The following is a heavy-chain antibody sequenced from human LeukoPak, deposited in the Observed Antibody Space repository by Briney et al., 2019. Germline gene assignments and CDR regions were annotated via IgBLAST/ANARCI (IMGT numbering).Heavy chain of an antibody. CDR1: GFTFSSYA. V-gene: IGHV3-23*01. CDR2: ISGSGGST. J-gene: IGHJ4*02. D-gene: IGHD1-26*01. Sequence: GGSLRLSCAASGFTFSSYAMSWVRQAPGKGLEWVSAISGSGGSTYYADSVKGRFTISRDNSKSTLYLQMNSLRAEDTAVYYCAKESYSGSYHTGFDYWGQGTLVTVSS. CDR3: AKESYSGSYHTGFDY.